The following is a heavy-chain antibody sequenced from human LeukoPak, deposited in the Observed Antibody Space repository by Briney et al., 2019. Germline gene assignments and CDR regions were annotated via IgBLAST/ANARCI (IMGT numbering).Heavy chain of an antibody. CDR3: AKETSYKPFDY. CDR2: ISSSSSYI. V-gene: IGHV3-21*04. D-gene: IGHD1-26*01. J-gene: IGHJ4*02. Sequence: GGSLRLSCAASGFTFNTYTMHWVRQAPGKGLEWVSSISSSSSYIYYTDSVKGRFTVSRDNAKNTLYLQMNSLRAEDTAVYYCAKETSYKPFDYWGQGTLVTVSS. CDR1: GFTFNTYT.